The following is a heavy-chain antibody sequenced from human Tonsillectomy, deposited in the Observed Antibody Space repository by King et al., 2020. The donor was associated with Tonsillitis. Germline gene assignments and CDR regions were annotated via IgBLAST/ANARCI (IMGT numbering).Heavy chain of an antibody. V-gene: IGHV3-72*01. CDR3: ASVNYYDSRGYSLDAFDI. CDR1: GFTFSDHH. D-gene: IGHD3-22*01. J-gene: IGHJ3*02. CDR2: FRNRRNRDSK. Sequence: EVQLVESGGGLVQPGGSLRLSCAASGFTFSDHHMDWVRQAPGKGLEWGGRFRNRRNRDSKEYVASVRGRLTISRDESKNSLYLQMNSLKTEDTAVYYCASVNYYDSRGYSLDAFDIWGQGTMVTVSS.